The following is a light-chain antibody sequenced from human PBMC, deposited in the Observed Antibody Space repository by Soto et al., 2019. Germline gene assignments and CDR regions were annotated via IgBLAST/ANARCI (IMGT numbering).Light chain of an antibody. CDR2: SAS. Sequence: EIVLTQSPGTLSLSPGERATLSCRASRSVSASYLAWYQQKPGQPPRLLIYSASIRATGIPDRFSGSESGPDFTLTISRLEPEDFGVYYCHQYGNSPRTFGQGTKVEIK. CDR1: RSVSASY. V-gene: IGKV3-20*01. CDR3: HQYGNSPRT. J-gene: IGKJ1*01.